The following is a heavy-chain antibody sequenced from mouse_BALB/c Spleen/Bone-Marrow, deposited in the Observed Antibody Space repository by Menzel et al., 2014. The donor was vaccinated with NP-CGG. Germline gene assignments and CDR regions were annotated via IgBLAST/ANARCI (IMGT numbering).Heavy chain of an antibody. CDR1: GYAFSAYW. CDR2: IYPGDGDT. CDR3: TRSTATFDY. J-gene: IGHJ2*01. V-gene: IGHV1-80*01. D-gene: IGHD1-2*01. Sequence: QVQLQQSGAELVRPGSSVKISCKASGYAFSAYWMNWVKQRPGQGLEWIGQIYPGDGDTNYNGKFKGKATLTADKSSSTAYMQLSSLTSEDSAVYFCTRSTATFDYWGQGTTLTVTS.